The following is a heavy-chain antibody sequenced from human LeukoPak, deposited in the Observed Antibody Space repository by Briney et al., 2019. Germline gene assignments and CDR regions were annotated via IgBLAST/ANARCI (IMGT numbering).Heavy chain of an antibody. CDR1: GFNFNDAA. Sequence: GGSLRLSCAASGFNFNDAAMTWVRQAPGKGLEWVSLIASSGRNTYYTDSVRGRFTISRDNSKNTLSLQMNSLRVEDTAMYYCAKDIQLSAWGLGTMVTVSS. CDR3: AKDIQLSA. V-gene: IGHV3-23*01. J-gene: IGHJ3*01. D-gene: IGHD5-24*01. CDR2: IASSGRNT.